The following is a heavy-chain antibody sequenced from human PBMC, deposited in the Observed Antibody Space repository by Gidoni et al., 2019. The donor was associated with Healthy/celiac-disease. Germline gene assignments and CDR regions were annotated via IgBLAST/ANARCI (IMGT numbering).Heavy chain of an antibody. V-gene: IGHV1-69*04. CDR2: IIPILGIA. CDR1: GVAFGNYA. CDR3: ARVGGIVVVPAAMPDYDYYGMDV. Sequence: VHLPQPTSEVQKPASSRKVSFKASGVAFGNYAIIGLRQAPGHGRAWMGRIIPILGIAKYAQKFQGRVTITADKSTSTAYMERSSLRSEDTAVYYRARVGGIVVVPAAMPDYDYYGMDVWGQGTTVTVSS. D-gene: IGHD2-2*01. J-gene: IGHJ6*02.